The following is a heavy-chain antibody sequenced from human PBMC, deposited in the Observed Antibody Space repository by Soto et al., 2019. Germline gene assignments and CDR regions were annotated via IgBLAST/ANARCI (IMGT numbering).Heavy chain of an antibody. J-gene: IGHJ4*02. Sequence: SETLSLTCAVSGGSISSGGYSWSWIRQPPGKGLECIGYIYHSGSTYYNPSLKSRVTISVDRSKNQFSLKLSSVTAADTAVYYCARGPPLGYWGQGTLVTVSS. V-gene: IGHV4-30-2*01. CDR2: IYHSGST. CDR1: GGSISSGGYS. CDR3: ARGPPLGY.